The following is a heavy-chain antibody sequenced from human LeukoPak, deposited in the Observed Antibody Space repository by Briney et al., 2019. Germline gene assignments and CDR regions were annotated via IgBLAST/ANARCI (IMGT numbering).Heavy chain of an antibody. CDR2: IKQDGSEQ. CDR1: GFTFTRYW. J-gene: IGHJ4*02. Sequence: GGSLRLSCAASGFTFTRYWMAWVRQAPGKGLEWVANIKQDGSEQYHGDSVRGRFTMSRDNARTSLYLQMDFLRAEDTAVYYCARVSRSGYYGEYWGQGTPVTVSS. D-gene: IGHD3-3*01. CDR3: ARVSRSGYYGEY. V-gene: IGHV3-7*01.